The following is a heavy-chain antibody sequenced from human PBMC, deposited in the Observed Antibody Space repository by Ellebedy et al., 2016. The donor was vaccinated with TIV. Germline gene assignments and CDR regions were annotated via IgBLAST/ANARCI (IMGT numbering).Heavy chain of an antibody. CDR2: IKQDGSEK. CDR3: AGSADVRFDP. CDR1: GFSFSSDW. D-gene: IGHD1-26*01. Sequence: PGGSLRLSCAASGFSFSSDWMAWVRQAPGKGLEWVGNIKQDGSEKYYLDSVKGRFTISRDNAKNSLYLQMNSLRAEDTAVYYCAGSADVRFDPWGQGTLVSVSS. V-gene: IGHV3-7*01. J-gene: IGHJ5*02.